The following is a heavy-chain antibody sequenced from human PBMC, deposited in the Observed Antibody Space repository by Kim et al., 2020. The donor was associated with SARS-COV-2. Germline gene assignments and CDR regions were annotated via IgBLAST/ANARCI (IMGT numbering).Heavy chain of an antibody. CDR1: GFTFDDYG. Sequence: GGSLRLSCAASGFTFDDYGMHWVRQAPGKGLEWVSLISGNGGSTYYADSVKGRFTISRDNSKNSLYLQMNSLRNEDTALYYCARGLRYFDWLIYYGRDVWRQGNTVTVSS. J-gene: IGHJ6*02. V-gene: IGHV3-43*02. D-gene: IGHD3-9*01. CDR2: ISGNGGST. CDR3: ARGLRYFDWLIYYGRDV.